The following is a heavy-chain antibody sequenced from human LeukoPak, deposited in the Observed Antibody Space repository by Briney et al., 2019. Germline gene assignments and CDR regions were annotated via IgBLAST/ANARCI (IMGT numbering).Heavy chain of an antibody. Sequence: PSETPFPTRSVSCGSINNYYWGWVPPAPREGLEWIGYIYYSGSTAYNPSLKNRVTISVDTSKNQFSLNLTSVTAADTAFYYCARGPTRYYFDYWGQGTVVTVSS. D-gene: IGHD3-3*01. CDR1: CGSINNYY. CDR2: IYYSGST. CDR3: ARGPTRYYFDY. J-gene: IGHJ4*02. V-gene: IGHV4-59*01.